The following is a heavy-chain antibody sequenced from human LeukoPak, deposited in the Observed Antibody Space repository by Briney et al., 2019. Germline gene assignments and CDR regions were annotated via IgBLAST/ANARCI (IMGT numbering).Heavy chain of an antibody. CDR2: IYYTGST. Sequence: PSETLSLTCTVSGGSIISSSYYWGWIRQPPGKGLEWIGSIYYTGSTYYNPSLRSRVTISVDKSKNQFSLKLSSVTAADTAVYYCARRAGDYAVSQTTDAFDIWGQGTMVTVSS. CDR1: GGSIISSSYY. J-gene: IGHJ3*02. CDR3: ARRAGDYAVSQTTDAFDI. D-gene: IGHD7-27*01. V-gene: IGHV4-39*07.